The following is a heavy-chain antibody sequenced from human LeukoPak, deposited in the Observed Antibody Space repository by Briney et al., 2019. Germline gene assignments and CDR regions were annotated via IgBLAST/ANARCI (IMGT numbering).Heavy chain of an antibody. J-gene: IGHJ4*02. V-gene: IGHV3-33*01. CDR2: IWYDGSNK. Sequence: PGGSLRLSCAASRFTFSSDGMHWVRQAPGKGLEWVAVIWYDGSNKYYADSVKGRFTISRDNSKNTLYLQMNSLRAEDTAVYYCARDHGGTASLWGQGTLVTASS. D-gene: IGHD1-1*01. CDR3: ARDHGGTASL. CDR1: RFTFSSDG.